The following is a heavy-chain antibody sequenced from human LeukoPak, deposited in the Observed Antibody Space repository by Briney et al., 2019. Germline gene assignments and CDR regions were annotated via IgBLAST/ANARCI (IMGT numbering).Heavy chain of an antibody. CDR1: GGSISTSRYY. V-gene: IGHV4-39*07. CDR2: IYSSGST. Sequence: SETLSLTCTVSGGSISTSRYYWGWIRQPPGKTLEWIGSIYSSGSTYYNPLLKSRVIILIDTSKNHFSLTLSSVTAADTAVYYCARSDGYGLVGIWGQGTMVTVSS. CDR3: ARSDGYGLVGI. D-gene: IGHD1-26*01. J-gene: IGHJ3*02.